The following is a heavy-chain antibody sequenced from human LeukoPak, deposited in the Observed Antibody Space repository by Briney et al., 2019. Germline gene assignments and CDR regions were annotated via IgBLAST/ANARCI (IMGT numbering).Heavy chain of an antibody. V-gene: IGHV3-53*04. D-gene: IGHD5-12*01. J-gene: IGHJ4*02. Sequence: PGGSLRLSCAASGFTVSSNYMSWVRQAPGKGLEWVSVIYSGGSTYYADSVKGRLTISRHNSKNTLYLQMNSLRAEDTAVYYCAAWGYSGYDQLDYWGQGTLVTVSS. CDR2: IYSGGST. CDR3: AAWGYSGYDQLDY. CDR1: GFTVSSNY.